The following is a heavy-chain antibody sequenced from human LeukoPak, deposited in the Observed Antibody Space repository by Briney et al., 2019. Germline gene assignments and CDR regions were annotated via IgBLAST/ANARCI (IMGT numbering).Heavy chain of an antibody. V-gene: IGHV4-34*01. Sequence: SETLSLTCAVYGGSFSGYYWSWIRQPPGKGLEWIGEINHSGSTDYNPSLKSRVTISVDTSKNQFSLKLSSVTAADTAVYYCAREGIVVVTATEPFDYWGQGTLVTVSS. CDR2: INHSGST. CDR1: GGSFSGYY. J-gene: IGHJ4*02. D-gene: IGHD2-21*02. CDR3: AREGIVVVTATEPFDY.